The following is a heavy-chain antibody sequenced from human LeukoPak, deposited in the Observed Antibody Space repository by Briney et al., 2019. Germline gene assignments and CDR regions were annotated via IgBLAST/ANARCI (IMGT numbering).Heavy chain of an antibody. CDR3: ARAFYSSSWYHKEDFFDY. CDR2: IYYTGPT. Sequence: PSETLSLTCTVSGVSMSTSRYYWGWIRQPPGKGLEWIGNIYYTGPTYYNASLESRVTISLDTSKNQFFLKLSSVTAADTAVYYCARAFYSSSWYHKEDFFDYWGQGTPVTVSS. J-gene: IGHJ4*02. V-gene: IGHV4-39*07. D-gene: IGHD6-13*01. CDR1: GVSMSTSRYY.